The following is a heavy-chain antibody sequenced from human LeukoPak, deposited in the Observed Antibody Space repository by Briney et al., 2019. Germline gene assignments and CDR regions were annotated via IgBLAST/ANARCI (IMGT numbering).Heavy chain of an antibody. CDR3: ERDQSWITGFDV. V-gene: IGHV6-1*01. J-gene: IGHJ3*01. CDR1: GDSVSSTSVT. Sequence: SQTLSLTCAISGDSVSSTSVTWSWIRQSPSRGLEWLGRTYYYKSEWHNDYAVSVKSRMVINPDTSKNQVSLLLKSMTPEDTAVSYCERDQSWITGFDVWGQGTIVTVSS. D-gene: IGHD2-8*02. CDR2: TYYYKSEWHN.